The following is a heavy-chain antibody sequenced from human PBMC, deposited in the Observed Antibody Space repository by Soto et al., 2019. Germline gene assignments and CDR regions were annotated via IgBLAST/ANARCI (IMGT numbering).Heavy chain of an antibody. J-gene: IGHJ4*02. CDR3: ARGIIVVVVAATAAPQYYFDY. Sequence: QVQLVQSGAEVKKPGSSVKVSCKASGGTFSSYAISWVRQAPGQGLEWMGGISPIFGTANYAQKFQGRVTITADESTSTAYMELSSLRSEDTAVYYCARGIIVVVVAATAAPQYYFDYWGQGTLVTVSS. CDR1: GGTFSSYA. D-gene: IGHD2-15*01. V-gene: IGHV1-69*12. CDR2: ISPIFGTA.